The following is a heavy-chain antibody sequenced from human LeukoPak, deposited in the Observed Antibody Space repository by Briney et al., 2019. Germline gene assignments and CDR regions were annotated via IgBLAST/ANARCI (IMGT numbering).Heavy chain of an antibody. CDR3: ARDRSSGWFDY. CDR1: RYTFTTYG. J-gene: IGHJ4*02. D-gene: IGHD6-19*01. Sequence: ASVKVSGKASRYTFTTYGICWVRQAPGQGLEWMGWISTYNGNTNYAQKLQGRVTMTTDTSTSTAYMELRSLRSDDTAVYCCARDRSSGWFDYWGQGTLVTVSS. V-gene: IGHV1-18*01. CDR2: ISTYNGNT.